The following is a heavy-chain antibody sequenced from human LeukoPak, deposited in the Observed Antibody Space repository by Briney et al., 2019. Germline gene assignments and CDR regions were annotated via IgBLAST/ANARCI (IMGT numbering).Heavy chain of an antibody. J-gene: IGHJ4*02. CDR1: GFTFSNAW. CDR3: TTPSMITFGGVIVISPFDY. CDR2: IKSKTDGGTT. V-gene: IGHV3-15*01. Sequence: GGSLRLSCAASGFTFSNAWMSWVRQAPGKGLEWVGRIKSKTDGGTTDYAAPVKGRFTISRDDSKNTLYLQMNSLKTEDTAVYYCTTPSMITFGGVIVISPFDYWGQRTLVTVSS. D-gene: IGHD3-16*02.